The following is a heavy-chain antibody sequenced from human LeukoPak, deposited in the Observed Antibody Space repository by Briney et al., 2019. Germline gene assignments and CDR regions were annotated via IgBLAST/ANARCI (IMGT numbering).Heavy chain of an antibody. CDR1: GFTFSSYG. CDR2: IWYDGSNK. D-gene: IGHD6-13*01. J-gene: IGHJ5*02. V-gene: IGHV3-33*01. CDR3: ARDGSGAAAGTPWFDP. Sequence: QPGGSLRLSCAASGFTFSSYGMHWVRQAPGKGLEWVAVIWYDGSNKYYADSVKGRFTISRDNSKNTLYLQMNSLRAEDTAVYYCARDGSGAAAGTPWFDPWGQGTLVTVSS.